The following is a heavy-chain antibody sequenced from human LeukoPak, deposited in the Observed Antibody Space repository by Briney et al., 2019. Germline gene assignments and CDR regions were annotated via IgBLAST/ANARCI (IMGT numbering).Heavy chain of an antibody. CDR3: AREVRGSTYYDIFAPAFDI. CDR1: GASVSSIGYS. CDR2: IYYSGST. Sequence: HSETLSLTCGVSGASVSSIGYSWSWIRQPPGRGLEWIGYIYYSGSTTYNPSLKSRVTISVDTSKNHFSLKLSSVTAADTAVYYCAREVRGSTYYDIFAPAFDIWGQGTMVTVSS. V-gene: IGHV4-61*08. D-gene: IGHD3-9*01. J-gene: IGHJ3*02.